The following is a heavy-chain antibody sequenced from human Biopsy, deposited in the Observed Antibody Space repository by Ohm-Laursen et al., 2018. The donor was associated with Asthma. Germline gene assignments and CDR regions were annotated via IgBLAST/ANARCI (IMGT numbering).Heavy chain of an antibody. D-gene: IGHD5-24*01. CDR3: ARGPPVDRED. CDR2: IYYSGST. J-gene: IGHJ4*02. CDR1: GDSISSGGYY. V-gene: IGHV4-31*03. Sequence: SQTLSLTCTVSGDSISSGGYYWSWIRQHPGKGLEWIGYIYYSGSTYYNPSLKSRVTISVDTSKNQFSLKLSSVTAADTAVYYCARGPPVDREDWGQGTLVTVSS.